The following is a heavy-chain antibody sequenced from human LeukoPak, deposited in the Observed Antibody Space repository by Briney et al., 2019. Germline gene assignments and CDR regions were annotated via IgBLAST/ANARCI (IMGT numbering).Heavy chain of an antibody. CDR2: ISYDGSNK. Sequence: GGSLRLSCAASGFTFSSYAMHWVRQAPGKGLEWVAVISYDGSNKYYADSVKGRFTISRDNAKNSLYLQMNSLRAEDTAVCYCARDPRCSSTSCYQGTIDYWGQGTLVTVSS. CDR3: ARDPRCSSTSCYQGTIDY. J-gene: IGHJ4*02. CDR1: GFTFSSYA. V-gene: IGHV3-30-3*01. D-gene: IGHD2-2*01.